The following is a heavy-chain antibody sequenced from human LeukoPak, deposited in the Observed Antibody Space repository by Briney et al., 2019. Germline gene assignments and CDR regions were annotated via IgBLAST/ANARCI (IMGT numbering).Heavy chain of an antibody. CDR2: ISGSSGST. Sequence: GGSLRLSCAASGFTFNSYAMNWVRQAPGKGLEWVSGISGSSGSTYYADSVKGRFTISRDNSKNTLYLQMNSPRAEDTAVYYCAKDRWSSPISSFDIWGQGTMVTASS. V-gene: IGHV3-23*01. CDR3: AKDRWSSPISSFDI. D-gene: IGHD2/OR15-2a*01. J-gene: IGHJ3*02. CDR1: GFTFNSYA.